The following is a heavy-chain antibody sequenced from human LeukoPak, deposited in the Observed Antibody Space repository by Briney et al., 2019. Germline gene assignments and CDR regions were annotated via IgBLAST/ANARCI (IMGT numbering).Heavy chain of an antibody. D-gene: IGHD2-2*01. CDR2: ISSSSSYI. V-gene: IGHV3-21*01. Sequence: GGSLRVSCAASRFTFSSYAMSWVRQAPGKGRGGVSSISSSSSYIYYADSVKGRFTISRDNAKNSLYLQMNSLRAEDTAVYYCARIYCSSSSCYDAFDIWGQGTMVTVSS. CDR3: ARIYCSSSSCYDAFDI. J-gene: IGHJ3*02. CDR1: RFTFSSYA.